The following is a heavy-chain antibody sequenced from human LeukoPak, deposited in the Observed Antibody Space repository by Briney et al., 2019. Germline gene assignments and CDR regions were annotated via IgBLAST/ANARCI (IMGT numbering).Heavy chain of an antibody. V-gene: IGHV3-13*01. D-gene: IGHD1-26*01. CDR2: IGTAGDT. J-gene: IGHJ6*02. CDR3: ARAPWGSGSYITSGMDV. Sequence: GGSPRLSCAASGFTFSSYDMHWGRQATGKGLEWVSAIGTAGDTYYPGSVKCRFTISRENAKNSSYLQMNSLRAGDTAVYYCARAPWGSGSYITSGMDVWGQGTTVTVSS. CDR1: GFTFSSYD.